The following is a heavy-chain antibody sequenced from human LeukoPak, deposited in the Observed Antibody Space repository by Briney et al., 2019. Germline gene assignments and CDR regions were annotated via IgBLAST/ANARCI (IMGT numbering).Heavy chain of an antibody. CDR3: AKKKGGGWATIFFDY. CDR1: GFTFSTAA. J-gene: IGHJ4*02. CDR2: ISGIGDTT. Sequence: GGSLRLSCAASGFTFSTAAMNWVRQAPGKGLEWVSGISGIGDTTFYSDPVKGRFTISRDNSKNTLYLQMNSLRVEDSAVYYCAKKKGGGWATIFFDYWGQGVLVTVSS. D-gene: IGHD6-19*01. V-gene: IGHV3-23*01.